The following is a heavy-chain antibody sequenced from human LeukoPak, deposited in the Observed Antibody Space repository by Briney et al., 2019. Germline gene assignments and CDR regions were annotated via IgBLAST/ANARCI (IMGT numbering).Heavy chain of an antibody. D-gene: IGHD4-17*01. CDR3: ARHVGGRPYGDYEDY. J-gene: IGHJ4*02. CDR2: IYYSGST. V-gene: IGHV4-59*08. Sequence: SETLSLTCTVSGGSISSYYWSWIRQPPGKGLEWIGYIYYSGSTNYNPSLKSRVTISVDTSKNQFSLKLSSVTAADTAVYYCARHVGGRPYGDYEDYWGQGTLVTVSS. CDR1: GGSISSYY.